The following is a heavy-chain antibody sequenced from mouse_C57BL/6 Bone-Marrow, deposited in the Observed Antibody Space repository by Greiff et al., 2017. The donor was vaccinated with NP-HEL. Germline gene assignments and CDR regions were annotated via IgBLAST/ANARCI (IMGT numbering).Heavy chain of an antibody. D-gene: IGHD2-4*01. V-gene: IGHV2-2*01. CDR3: ARRGAMITTGRYYYAMDD. Sequence: QVQLKESGPGLVQPSQSLSITCTVSGFSLTSYGVHWVRQSPGKGLEWLGVIWSGGSTDYNAAFISRLSISKDNSTSQVFFKMNSLQADDTAIYYCARRGAMITTGRYYYAMDDWGQGTSVTVSS. J-gene: IGHJ4*01. CDR2: IWSGGST. CDR1: GFSLTSYG.